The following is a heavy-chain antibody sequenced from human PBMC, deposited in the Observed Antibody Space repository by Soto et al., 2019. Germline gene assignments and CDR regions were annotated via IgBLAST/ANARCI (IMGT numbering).Heavy chain of an antibody. CDR3: ARRYKSAGWFDP. J-gene: IGHJ5*02. V-gene: IGHV1-3*04. CDR2: TNTANGNT. Sequence: QVQLVQSGAEVKKPGASVRVSCQASGYSFNTYAIHWVRQAPGQGLEWMGWTNTANGNTEYSQKFQGRVTFTRDTSATTAYMDLSSLRSEDTATYYCARRYKSAGWFDPWGQGTLVTVSS. CDR1: GYSFNTYA. D-gene: IGHD1-1*01.